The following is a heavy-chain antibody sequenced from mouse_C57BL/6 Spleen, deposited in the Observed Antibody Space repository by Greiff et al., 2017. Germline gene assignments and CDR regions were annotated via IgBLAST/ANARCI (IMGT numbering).Heavy chain of an antibody. CDR3: ARDYYYAMDY. Sequence: EVRLVESGRGLVNPRGSLKLPCPASGIPFSDYGMHWVRQAPEKGLEWVAYISSGSSTIYYADTVKGRFTISRDNAKNTLFLQMTSLRSEDTAMYYCARDYYYAMDYWGQGTSVTVSS. J-gene: IGHJ4*01. CDR2: ISSGSSTI. V-gene: IGHV5-17*01. CDR1: GIPFSDYG.